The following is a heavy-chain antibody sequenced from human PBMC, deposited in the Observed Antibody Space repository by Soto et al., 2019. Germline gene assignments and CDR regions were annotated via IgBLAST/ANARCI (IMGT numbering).Heavy chain of an antibody. CDR2: ISGSGGST. CDR3: AKVRAEYSYAPGAIDI. CDR1: GFTFISYA. Sequence: GGSLILSCAASGFTFISYAMSWVRQAPGKGLEWVSAISGSGGSTYYADSVKGRFTISRDNSKNTLYLQMNSLRAEDTAVYYCAKVRAEYSYAPGAIDIWGQGTMVTVSS. D-gene: IGHD5-18*01. V-gene: IGHV3-23*01. J-gene: IGHJ3*02.